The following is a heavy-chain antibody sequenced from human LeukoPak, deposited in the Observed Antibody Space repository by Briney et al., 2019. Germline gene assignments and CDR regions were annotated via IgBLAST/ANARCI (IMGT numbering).Heavy chain of an antibody. Sequence: SETLSLTCTVSNDSISSGDYYWNWIRQPPGKGLEWIGYIFHRGGTSYNPSLKSRILFSVDTSQNQFSLKLNSVTAADTAVYYCARAPTTVTKYFDPWGRGTLVTVSS. CDR1: NDSISSGDYY. J-gene: IGHJ2*01. D-gene: IGHD4-17*01. CDR3: ARAPTTVTKYFDP. V-gene: IGHV4-30-4*01. CDR2: IFHRGGT.